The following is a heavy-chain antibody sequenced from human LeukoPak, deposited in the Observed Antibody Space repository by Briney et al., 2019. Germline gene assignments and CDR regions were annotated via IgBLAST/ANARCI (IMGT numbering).Heavy chain of an antibody. CDR1: GGSISSSSYY. V-gene: IGHV4-39*01. J-gene: IGHJ4*02. D-gene: IGHD1-26*01. Sequence: PSETLSLTCTVSGGSISSSSYYWGWIRQPPGKGLEWIGSIYYSGSTYYNPSLKSRVTISVDTSKNQFSLKLSSVTAADTAVYYCARRSGSYRYYFDYSGQGTLVTVSS. CDR3: ARRSGSYRYYFDY. CDR2: IYYSGST.